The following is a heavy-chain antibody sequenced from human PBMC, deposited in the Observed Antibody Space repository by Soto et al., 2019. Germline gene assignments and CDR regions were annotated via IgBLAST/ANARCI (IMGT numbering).Heavy chain of an antibody. J-gene: IGHJ6*02. CDR1: GFTFSSYG. V-gene: IGHV3-33*01. CDR3: ARDQIPIAADGWAEYYGMDV. Sequence: PGGSLRLSCAASGFTFSSYGMHWVRQAPGKGLEWVAVIWYDGSNKYYADSVKGRFTISRDNSKNTLYLQMNSLRAEDTAVYYCARDQIPIAADGWAEYYGMDVWGQGTTVTVSS. D-gene: IGHD6-6*01. CDR2: IWYDGSNK.